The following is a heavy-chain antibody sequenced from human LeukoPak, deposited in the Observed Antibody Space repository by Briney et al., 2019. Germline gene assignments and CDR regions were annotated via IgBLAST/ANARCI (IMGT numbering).Heavy chain of an antibody. J-gene: IGHJ4*02. V-gene: IGHV3-30*18. CDR3: AKGHLDY. Sequence: GGSLRLSCAASGFTFSSYGMHWVRQAPGKGLEWVAVISYDGSNKYYADSVKGRFTISRDNSKNTLYLQMNSLRAEDTAVYYCAKGHLDYWGQRTLLTVSS. CDR1: GFTFSSYG. CDR2: ISYDGSNK.